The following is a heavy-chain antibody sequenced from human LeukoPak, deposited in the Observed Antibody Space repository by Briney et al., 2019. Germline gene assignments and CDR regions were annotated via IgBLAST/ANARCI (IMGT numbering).Heavy chain of an antibody. CDR3: ARVGREYSGYDLDY. CDR1: GGSISSSSYY. V-gene: IGHV4-39*07. J-gene: IGHJ4*02. D-gene: IGHD5-12*01. CDR2: IYYSGST. Sequence: SETLSLTCTVSGGSISSSSYYWGWIRQPPGKGLEWIGSIYYSGSTYYNPSLKSRVTISVDTSKNQFSLKLSSVTVADTAVYYCARVGREYSGYDLDYWGQGTLVTVSS.